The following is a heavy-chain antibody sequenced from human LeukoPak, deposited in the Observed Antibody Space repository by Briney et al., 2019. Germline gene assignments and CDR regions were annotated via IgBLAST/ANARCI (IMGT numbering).Heavy chain of an antibody. CDR3: ARGSRLGVVERDAFDI. J-gene: IGHJ3*02. V-gene: IGHV4-30-4*07. CDR1: GGSISSGGYS. CDR2: IYYSDT. D-gene: IGHD3-3*01. Sequence: SETLSLTCAVSGGSISSGGYSWSWIRQPPGKGLEWIGYIYYSDTYYNPSLKSRVTISADTSKNQFSLRLNSVTAADTAVYYCARGSRLGVVERDAFDIWGQGTMVTVSS.